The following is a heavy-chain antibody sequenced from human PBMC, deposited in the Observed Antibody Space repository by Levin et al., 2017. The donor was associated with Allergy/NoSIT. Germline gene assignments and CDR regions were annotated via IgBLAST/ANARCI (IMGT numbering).Heavy chain of an antibody. CDR3: ARPATAGTNYCYAMDV. V-gene: IGHV3-30*03. Sequence: GGSLRLSCAASGFTLRNYGMHWVRQAPGKGLEWVGGISYDGRNEYYADSVKGRFTISRDTSKNTLHLQMSSLRGEDTAVYYCARPATAGTNYCYAMDVWGQGTTVTVSS. D-gene: IGHD6-19*01. CDR1: GFTLRNYG. CDR2: ISYDGRNE. J-gene: IGHJ6*02.